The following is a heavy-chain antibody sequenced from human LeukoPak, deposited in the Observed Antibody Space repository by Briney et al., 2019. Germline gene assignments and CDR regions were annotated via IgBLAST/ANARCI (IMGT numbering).Heavy chain of an antibody. CDR2: IYTSGST. CDR1: GGSISSYY. Sequence: SETLSLTCTVSGGSISSYYWSWIRQPAGKGLEWIGRIYTSGSTNYNPSLKSRVTMSVDTSKNQFSLKPSSVTAADTAVYYCARSNLEDVVVPAAMYYYYYMDVWGKGTTVTVSS. V-gene: IGHV4-4*07. D-gene: IGHD2-2*01. CDR3: ARSNLEDVVVPAAMYYYYYMDV. J-gene: IGHJ6*03.